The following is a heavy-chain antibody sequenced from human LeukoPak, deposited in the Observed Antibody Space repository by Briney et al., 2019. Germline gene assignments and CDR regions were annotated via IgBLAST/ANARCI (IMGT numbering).Heavy chain of an antibody. CDR2: VSPSGAPT. Sequence: GGSLRLSCSASGFTFSTYTINWVRQAPGKGLDWFSSVSPSGAPTFYVDSVKGRATISRDNAKNSLYLEMSSLRAEDTAVYFCVRDALGESGAGGYWGQGTLVTVSS. CDR3: VRDALGESGAGGY. D-gene: IGHD3-10*01. V-gene: IGHV3-21*01. J-gene: IGHJ4*02. CDR1: GFTFSTYT.